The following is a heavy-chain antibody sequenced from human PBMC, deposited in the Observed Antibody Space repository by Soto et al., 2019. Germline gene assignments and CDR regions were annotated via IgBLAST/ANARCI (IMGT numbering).Heavy chain of an antibody. Sequence: PSETLSLTCTVSGGSISSDGYYWSWIRQHPGKGLEWIGYIYYSGSTYYNPSLKSRVTISVDTSKNQFSLKLSSVTAADTAVYYCARDRGSYSSSLVGMDVWGQGTTVTVSS. CDR1: GGSISSDGYY. D-gene: IGHD6-6*01. V-gene: IGHV4-31*03. CDR3: ARDRGSYSSSLVGMDV. J-gene: IGHJ6*02. CDR2: IYYSGST.